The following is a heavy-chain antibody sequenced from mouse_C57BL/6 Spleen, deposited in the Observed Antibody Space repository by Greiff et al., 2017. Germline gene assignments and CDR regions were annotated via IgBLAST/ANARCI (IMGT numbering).Heavy chain of an antibody. J-gene: IGHJ2*01. CDR2: IHPNSGST. Sequence: QVQLQQPGAELVKPGASVKLSCKASGYTFTSYWMHWVKQRPGQGLEWIGMIHPNSGSTNYNEKFKSKATLTVDKSSSTAYMQLSSLTSEDSAVYYCARSKGDGYYGYYFDYWGQGTTLTVSS. CDR3: ARSKGDGYYGYYFDY. CDR1: GYTFTSYW. V-gene: IGHV1-64*01. D-gene: IGHD2-3*01.